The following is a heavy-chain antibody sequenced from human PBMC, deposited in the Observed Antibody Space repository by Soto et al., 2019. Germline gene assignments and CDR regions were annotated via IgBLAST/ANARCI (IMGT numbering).Heavy chain of an antibody. D-gene: IGHD3-22*01. CDR3: AKDEYYYSRSGYYIFDS. CDR1: GFTFSAYG. Sequence: PGGSLRLSCEVSGFTFSAYGMHWVRQAPGKGLEWVAAISHDGTNKNYGDSVKGRFTISRDNSKKTTYMQMNSLRPEDTALYYCAKDEYYYSRSGYYIFDSWGQVTLVTVSA. CDR2: ISHDGTNK. V-gene: IGHV3-30*18. J-gene: IGHJ4*02.